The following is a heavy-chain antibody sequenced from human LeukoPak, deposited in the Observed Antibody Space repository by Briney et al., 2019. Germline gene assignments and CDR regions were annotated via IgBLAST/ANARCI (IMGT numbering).Heavy chain of an antibody. CDR1: GGTFSSYA. D-gene: IGHD3-3*01. Sequence: SVKVSCKASGGTFSSYAISRVRQAPGQGLEWMGGIIPIFGTANYAQKFQGRDTITTDESTSTAYMELSSLRSEDTAVYYCARGFGVSHRPRRTDKYYFDYWGQGTLVTVSS. V-gene: IGHV1-69*05. CDR2: IIPIFGTA. J-gene: IGHJ4*02. CDR3: ARGFGVSHRPRRTDKYYFDY.